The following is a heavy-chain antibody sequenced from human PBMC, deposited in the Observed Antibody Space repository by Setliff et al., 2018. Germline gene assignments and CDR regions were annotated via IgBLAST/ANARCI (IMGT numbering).Heavy chain of an antibody. V-gene: IGHV3-20*04. Sequence: GGSLRLSCAASGFNLDDYGMSWVRQAPGKGLEWVSGITWNGGRTGYADSVKGRLTISRDNAENSLHLQMNSLRAEDTAVYYCARHSYGPHDYYYYYMDVWGKGTTVTVSS. CDR3: ARHSYGPHDYYYYYMDV. CDR1: GFNLDDYG. J-gene: IGHJ6*03. CDR2: ITWNGGRT. D-gene: IGHD5-18*01.